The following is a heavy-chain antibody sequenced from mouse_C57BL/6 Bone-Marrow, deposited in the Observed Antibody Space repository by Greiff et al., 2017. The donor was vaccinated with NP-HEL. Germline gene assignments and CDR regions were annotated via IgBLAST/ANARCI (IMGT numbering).Heavy chain of an antibody. J-gene: IGHJ2*01. CDR3: ALYYRNPRGFDD. V-gene: IGHV1-69*01. CDR2: IDPSDSYN. CDR1: GYTFTSYW. Sequence: VQLQQSGAELVMPGASVKLSCKASGYTFTSYWMHWVKQRPGQGLEWIGEIDPSDSYNNYNQKFKGKATLTVAKSSSTAYMQLSSLTSEDSAVYYCALYYRNPRGFDDWGQGPTLTVSS. D-gene: IGHD2-1*01.